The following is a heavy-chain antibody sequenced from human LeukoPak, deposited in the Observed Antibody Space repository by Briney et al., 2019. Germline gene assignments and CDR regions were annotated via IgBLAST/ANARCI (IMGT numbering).Heavy chain of an antibody. J-gene: IGHJ4*02. V-gene: IGHV3-30*18. CDR2: ISYDGSNK. CDR3: AKVVEGRSGWYFDY. Sequence: GGSLRLSCAASGFTFSSYGMHWVRQAPGKGLEWVAVISYDGSNKYYADSVKGRFTISRDNSKNTLYLQMNSLRAEDTAVYYCAKVVEGRSGWYFDYWGQGTLVTVSS. CDR1: GFTFSSYG. D-gene: IGHD6-19*01.